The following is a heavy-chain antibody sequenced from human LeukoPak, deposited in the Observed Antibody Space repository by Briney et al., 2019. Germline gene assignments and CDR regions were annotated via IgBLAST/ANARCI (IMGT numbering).Heavy chain of an antibody. CDR3: ARDAYYYGSGSTLGY. CDR2: IWFDGSNR. J-gene: IGHJ4*02. CDR1: GFTFTPHA. V-gene: IGHV3-33*01. D-gene: IGHD3-10*01. Sequence: GGSLRLSCTASGFTFTPHAMHWVRQAPGMGLEWVAFIWFDGSNRYYADFVKGRFTISKDNSEDTLYLQMNSLRAEDTAVYYCARDAYYYGSGSTLGYWGQGTLVTVSS.